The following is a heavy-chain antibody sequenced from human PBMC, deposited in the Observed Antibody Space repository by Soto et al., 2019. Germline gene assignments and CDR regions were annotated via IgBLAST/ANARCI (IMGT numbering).Heavy chain of an antibody. D-gene: IGHD6-13*01. CDR2: AYHSGSA. CDR1: ESSISSGYY. V-gene: IGHV4-38-2*02. Sequence: SETLSLTCTVSESSISSGYYWGWIRQPPGKGLEWIGSAYHSGSAYYETSLKSRVTISVDMSRNQFSLKLSSVTAADTAVYFCERGGQYSSSLYYFDYWGQGTLVTVSS. CDR3: ERGGQYSSSLYYFDY. J-gene: IGHJ4*02.